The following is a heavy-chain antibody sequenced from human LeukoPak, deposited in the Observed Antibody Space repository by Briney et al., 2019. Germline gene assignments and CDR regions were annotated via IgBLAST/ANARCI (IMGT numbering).Heavy chain of an antibody. V-gene: IGHV3-48*03. CDR3: AKERGGDCYPPYGMDV. Sequence: PGGSLRLSCAASGFTFSSYEMNWVRQAPGKGLEWVSYISSSGSTIYYADSVKGRFTIPRDNSKNTLYLQMNSLRPDDTAVYYCAKERGGDCYPPYGMDVWGQGTTVTVSS. D-gene: IGHD2-21*02. CDR2: ISSSGSTI. CDR1: GFTFSSYE. J-gene: IGHJ6*02.